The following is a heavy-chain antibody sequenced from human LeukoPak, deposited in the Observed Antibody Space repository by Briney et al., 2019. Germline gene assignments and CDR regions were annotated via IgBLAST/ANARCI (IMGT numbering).Heavy chain of an antibody. CDR2: ISSSSSYI. CDR1: GFTFSSYS. CDR3: AGPLGSWGFDP. J-gene: IGHJ5*02. Sequence: GGSLRLSCAASGFTFSSYSMNWVCQAPGKGLEWVSSISSSSSYIYYADSVKGRFTISRDNAKNSLYLQMNSLRAEDTAVYYCAGPLGSWGFDPWGQGTLVTVSS. D-gene: IGHD3-16*01. V-gene: IGHV3-21*01.